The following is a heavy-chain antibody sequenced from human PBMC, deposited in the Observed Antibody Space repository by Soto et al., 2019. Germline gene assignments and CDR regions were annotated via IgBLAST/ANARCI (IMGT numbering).Heavy chain of an antibody. CDR1: GYTFNTYG. CDR3: ARPALGASFDI. Sequence: ASVKVSCKASGYTFNTYGVSWVRQAPGQGLEWMGWINTDNGNTNYAQRLQGRVTMTTDTSTSTAYMELRSLTTDDTAVYYCARPALGASFDIWGQGTMVTVSS. CDR2: INTDNGNT. J-gene: IGHJ3*02. D-gene: IGHD7-27*01. V-gene: IGHV1-18*01.